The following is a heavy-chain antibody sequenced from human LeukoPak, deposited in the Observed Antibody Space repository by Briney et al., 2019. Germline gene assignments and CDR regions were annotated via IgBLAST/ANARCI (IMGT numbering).Heavy chain of an antibody. CDR3: ANYKRPTHYYDIGSHIDY. D-gene: IGHD3-22*01. CDR2: INHSGST. Sequence: PSETLSLTCAVNFRSFSVYYWSRIRQPPGKGLEWIGEINHSGSTNYNPSLKSRVTISVDTSKNQFSLKLSSVTAADTTVYYCANYKRPTHYYDIGSHIDYWGQGTLVTVSS. CDR1: FRSFSVYY. V-gene: IGHV4-34*01. J-gene: IGHJ4*02.